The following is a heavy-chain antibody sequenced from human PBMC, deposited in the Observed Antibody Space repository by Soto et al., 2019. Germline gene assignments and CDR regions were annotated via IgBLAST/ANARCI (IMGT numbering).Heavy chain of an antibody. D-gene: IGHD6-13*01. Sequence: QVQLQQWGAGLLKPSETLSLTCAVYGGSFSGYYWSWIRQPPGKGLEWIGEINHSGSTNYNPSLKSRVTISVDTSKNQFSLKLSSVTAADTAVYYCALAAAGNWFDPWGQGTLVTVSS. J-gene: IGHJ5*02. V-gene: IGHV4-34*01. CDR2: INHSGST. CDR1: GGSFSGYY. CDR3: ALAAAGNWFDP.